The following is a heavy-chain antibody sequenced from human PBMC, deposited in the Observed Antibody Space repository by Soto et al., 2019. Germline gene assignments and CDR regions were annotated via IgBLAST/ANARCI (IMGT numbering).Heavy chain of an antibody. J-gene: IGHJ4*02. CDR2: FFIGGNT. Sequence: SETLSLTCTVSSAPVSSSTYTWGWIRQPPGKGLEWIASFFIGGNTYYNPSLKSRVTISVDTSKNHFSLNLGSVTAADTAVYFCVRRHGLDIDAYYWGKGILVTVS. V-gene: IGHV4-39*01. D-gene: IGHD3-10*01. CDR3: VRRHGLDIDAYY. CDR1: SAPVSSSTYT.